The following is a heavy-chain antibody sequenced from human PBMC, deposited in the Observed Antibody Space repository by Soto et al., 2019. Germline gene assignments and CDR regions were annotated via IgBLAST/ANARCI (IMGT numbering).Heavy chain of an antibody. D-gene: IGHD3-3*01. CDR1: GGSISGNGYY. CDR2: ISYSGRT. J-gene: IGHJ3*02. Sequence: QMQLQESGPGLVKPSQTLSLTCAVSGGSISGNGYYWNWIRQHPGKGLEWIGYISYSGRTFYSPSLKSRVTTSLDTSKNQFSLKLSYVAAADMSIYSCARGSIFGVVLNAFDIWGQGTKVAVSS. V-gene: IGHV4-31*11. CDR3: ARGSIFGVVLNAFDI.